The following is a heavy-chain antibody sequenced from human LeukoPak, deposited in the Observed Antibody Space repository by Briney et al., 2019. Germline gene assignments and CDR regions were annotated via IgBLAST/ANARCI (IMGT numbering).Heavy chain of an antibody. CDR1: GFTFSSYA. CDR2: ISGSGGST. D-gene: IGHD3-16*01. CDR3: ARGGGIGDY. J-gene: IGHJ4*02. V-gene: IGHV3-23*01. Sequence: GGSLRLSCAASGFTFSSYAMSWVREAPGKGLEWVSAISGSGGSTYYADSVKGRFTISRDNAKNSLYLQMNSLRDEDTAVYYCARGGGIGDYWGQGTLVTVSS.